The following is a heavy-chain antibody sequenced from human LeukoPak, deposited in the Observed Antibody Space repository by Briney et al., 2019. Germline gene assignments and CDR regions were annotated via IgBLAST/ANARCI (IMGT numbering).Heavy chain of an antibody. CDR2: ISGSGGST. Sequence: GGSLRLSCAASGFTFSSYSMNWVRQAPGKGLEWVSAISGSGGSTYYADSVKGRSTISRDNSKNTPYLQMNSLRAEDTAVYYCAKDRWAPEDGGDYWGQGTLVTVSS. D-gene: IGHD4-23*01. V-gene: IGHV3-23*01. CDR1: GFTFSSYS. CDR3: AKDRWAPEDGGDY. J-gene: IGHJ4*02.